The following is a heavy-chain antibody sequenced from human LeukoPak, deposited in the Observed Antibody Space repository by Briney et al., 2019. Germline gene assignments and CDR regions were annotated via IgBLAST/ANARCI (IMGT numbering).Heavy chain of an antibody. CDR1: GVSISSSGYY. D-gene: IGHD2-2*01. V-gene: IGHV4-39*01. J-gene: IGHJ5*02. CDR2: LYYSGST. CDR3: SRLYCTTSSCGRFDP. Sequence: PSETLSLTCTVSGVSISSSGYYWAWIRQPPAKGLEWIGTLYYSGSTYFKPALKSRVTISVDTSKNQFSLKLTSVTAADTAVYYCSRLYCTTSSCGRFDPWGQGTLVTVSS.